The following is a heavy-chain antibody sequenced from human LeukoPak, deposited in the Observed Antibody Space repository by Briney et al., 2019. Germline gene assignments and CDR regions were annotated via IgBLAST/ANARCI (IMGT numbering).Heavy chain of an antibody. Sequence: GAAVKVSCKASGYTFTGYYMHWVRQAPGQGLEWMGWINPNSGGTNYAQKFQGRVTMTRDTSISTAYMELSRLRSDDTAVYYCARVRKWLRLRNDAFDIWGQGTMVTVSS. CDR2: INPNSGGT. CDR1: GYTFTGYY. J-gene: IGHJ3*02. D-gene: IGHD5-12*01. V-gene: IGHV1-2*02. CDR3: ARVRKWLRLRNDAFDI.